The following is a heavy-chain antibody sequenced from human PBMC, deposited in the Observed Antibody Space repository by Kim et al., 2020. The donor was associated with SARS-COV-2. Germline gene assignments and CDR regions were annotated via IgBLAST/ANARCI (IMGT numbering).Heavy chain of an antibody. V-gene: IGHV4-39*01. J-gene: IGHJ4*02. CDR2: GST. Sequence: GSTYYNPSLKSRVTISVDTSKNQFSLKLSSVTAADTAVYYCARYSGSTGYWGQGTLVTVSS. CDR3: ARYSGSTGY. D-gene: IGHD1-26*01.